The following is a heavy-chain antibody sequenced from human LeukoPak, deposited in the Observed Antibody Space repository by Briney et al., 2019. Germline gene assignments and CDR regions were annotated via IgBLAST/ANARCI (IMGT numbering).Heavy chain of an antibody. CDR3: ARDRISFTMVRGVADY. CDR1: GFTFSNYW. J-gene: IGHJ4*02. V-gene: IGHV3-7*01. D-gene: IGHD3-10*01. Sequence: GGSLRLSCAASGFTFSNYWMSWVRQAPGKGLEWVANIKQDGSENYYVDSVKGRFTVSRDDAKNSLYLQMNSLRAEDTAVYYCARDRISFTMVRGVADYWGQGTLVTVSS. CDR2: IKQDGSEN.